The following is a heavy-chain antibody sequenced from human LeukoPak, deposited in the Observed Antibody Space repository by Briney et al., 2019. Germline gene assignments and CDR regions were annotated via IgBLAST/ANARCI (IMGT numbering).Heavy chain of an antibody. CDR3: ARGFSYDYYFDS. CDR1: GYSISNGFY. V-gene: IGHV4-38-2*02. D-gene: IGHD3-16*01. CDR2: FFTTEIT. Sequence: SETLSLTCTVSGYSISNGFYWAWIRQPAGRGLEWIGRFFTTEITHYNYNQNPSLKSRVTISPDTSRNQFSLTLTSVTAADTAVYYCARGFSYDYYFDSWGQGTLVTVSA. J-gene: IGHJ4*02.